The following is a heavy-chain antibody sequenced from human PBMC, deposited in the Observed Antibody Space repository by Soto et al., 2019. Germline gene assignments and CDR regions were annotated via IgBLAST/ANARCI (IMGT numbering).Heavy chain of an antibody. D-gene: IGHD1-1*01. CDR1: GYAFTTYG. Sequence: QVHLVQSGAEVKKPGASVKVSCKGSGYAFTTYGITWVRQAPGQGLEWMGWISAHNGNTNYAQKLQGRVTVTRDTSTSTAYMELRSLRSDDTAVYYCARGRYGDYWGQGALVSVAS. CDR2: ISAHNGNT. J-gene: IGHJ4*02. V-gene: IGHV1-18*01. CDR3: ARGRYGDY.